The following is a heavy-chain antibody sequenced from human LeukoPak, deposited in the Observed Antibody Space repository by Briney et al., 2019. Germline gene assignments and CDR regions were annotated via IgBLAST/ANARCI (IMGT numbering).Heavy chain of an antibody. D-gene: IGHD3-10*01. CDR1: GFIFSSYA. CDR3: AKVPYSDYGSGRPPFMDV. V-gene: IGHV3-23*01. Sequence: GGSLRLSCAASGFIFSSYAMSWVRQAPGKGLEWVSTLGNTGIDTYYADSVKGRFTISRDNYENTLFLQMNYLRAEDTAIYYCAKVPYSDYGSGRPPFMDVWGQGTTVAVSS. CDR2: LGNTGIDT. J-gene: IGHJ6*02.